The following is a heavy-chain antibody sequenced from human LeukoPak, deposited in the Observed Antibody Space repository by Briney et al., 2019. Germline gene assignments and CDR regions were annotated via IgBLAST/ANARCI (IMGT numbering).Heavy chain of an antibody. CDR3: ASYPGGSYFYYYYGLDV. CDR2: INPNSGGT. D-gene: IGHD1-26*01. Sequence: ASAKVSCKASGYTFTGYYMHWVRQAPGQGLEWMGWINPNSGGTNYAQKFRGRVTMTRDTSISTAYMELSSLRSDDAAVYYCASYPGGSYFYYYYGLDVWGQGTTVTVSS. CDR1: GYTFTGYY. V-gene: IGHV1-2*02. J-gene: IGHJ6*02.